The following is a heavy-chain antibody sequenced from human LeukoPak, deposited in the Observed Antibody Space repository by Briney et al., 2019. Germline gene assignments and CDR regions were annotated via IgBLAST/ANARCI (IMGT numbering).Heavy chain of an antibody. CDR2: IKSKTDGGTT. V-gene: IGHV3-15*01. CDR3: TTLDIVVVPAAIGSLGWFDP. CDR1: GFTFSNAW. Sequence: GGSLRLSCAASGFTFSNAWMSWVCQAPGKGLEWVGRIKSKTDGGTTDYAAPVKGRFTISRDDSKNTLYLQMNSLKTEDTAVYYCTTLDIVVVPAAIGSLGWFDPWGQGTLVTVSS. J-gene: IGHJ5*02. D-gene: IGHD2-2*02.